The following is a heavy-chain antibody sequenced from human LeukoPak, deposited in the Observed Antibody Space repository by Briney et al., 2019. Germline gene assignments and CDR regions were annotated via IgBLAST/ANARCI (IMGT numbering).Heavy chain of an antibody. V-gene: IGHV4-4*07. Sequence: SETLSLTCTVSGGSISSYYWSWIQQPAGKGLEWIGRIYTSGSTNYNPSLKSRVTMSVDTSKNQFSLKLSSVTAADTAVYYCARSGYSSGWQIDYWGQGTLVTVSS. D-gene: IGHD6-19*01. CDR1: GGSISSYY. J-gene: IGHJ4*02. CDR3: ARSGYSSGWQIDY. CDR2: IYTSGST.